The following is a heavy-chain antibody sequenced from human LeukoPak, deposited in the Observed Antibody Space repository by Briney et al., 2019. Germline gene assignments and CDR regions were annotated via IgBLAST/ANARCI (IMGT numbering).Heavy chain of an antibody. V-gene: IGHV4-39*01. CDR3: ARLMGFGSWGRMDFDY. Sequence: PSETLSLTCTVSGGSISSSSYYWGWIRQPPGKGLEWIGSIYYSGSTYYNPSLKSRVTISVDTSKNQFSLKLSSVTAADTAVYYCARLMGFGSWGRMDFDYWGQGTLVTVSS. J-gene: IGHJ4*02. CDR2: IYYSGST. CDR1: GGSISSSSYY. D-gene: IGHD2-8*01.